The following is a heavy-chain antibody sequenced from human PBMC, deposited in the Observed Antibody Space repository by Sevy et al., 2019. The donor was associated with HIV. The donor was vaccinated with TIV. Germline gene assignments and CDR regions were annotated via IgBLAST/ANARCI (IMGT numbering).Heavy chain of an antibody. CDR1: GFTFSSYS. J-gene: IGHJ4*02. CDR2: ISSSSSYI. Sequence: GGSLRLSCAASGFTFSSYSMNWVRQAPGKGLEWVSSISSSSSYIYYADSLKGRFTISRDNAKNSLYLQMNSLRAEDTAVYYCASDTRPRSAALYFDYWGQGTLVTVSS. CDR3: ASDTRPRSAALYFDY. V-gene: IGHV3-21*01. D-gene: IGHD2-2*01.